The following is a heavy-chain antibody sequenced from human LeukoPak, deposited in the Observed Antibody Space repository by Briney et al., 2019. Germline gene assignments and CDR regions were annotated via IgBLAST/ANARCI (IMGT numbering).Heavy chain of an antibody. Sequence: GGSLRLSCAASGFTFSSYAMSWVRQAPGKGLEWVSAISGSGGSTYYADSVKGRFTISRDNAKNPLYLQMNSLRAEDTAVYYCARAYGELPFDYWGQGTLVTVSS. D-gene: IGHD1-26*01. J-gene: IGHJ4*02. V-gene: IGHV3-23*01. CDR1: GFTFSSYA. CDR3: ARAYGELPFDY. CDR2: ISGSGGST.